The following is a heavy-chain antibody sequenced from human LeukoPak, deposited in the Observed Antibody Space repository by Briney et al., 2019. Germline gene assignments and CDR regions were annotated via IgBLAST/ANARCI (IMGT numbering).Heavy chain of an antibody. V-gene: IGHV4-59*08. Sequence: SETLSLTCTVSGGSISSYYWSWIRQPPGKGLEWIGYIYYSGSTNYNPSLKSRVTISVDTSKNQFSLKLSSVTAADTAVYYCARADYSSTWSHDYYYMDVWGRGTTVTVSS. CDR1: GGSISSYY. D-gene: IGHD6-13*01. CDR2: IYYSGST. CDR3: ARADYSSTWSHDYYYMDV. J-gene: IGHJ6*03.